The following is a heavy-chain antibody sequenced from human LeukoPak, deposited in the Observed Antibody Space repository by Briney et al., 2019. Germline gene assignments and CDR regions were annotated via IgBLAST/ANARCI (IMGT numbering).Heavy chain of an antibody. CDR2: ISWDSDRI. V-gene: IGHV3-9*01. CDR3: AKDVRRTSYHYDSGSYYSMVV. CDR1: GFTFSNYW. D-gene: IGHD3-22*01. J-gene: IGHJ6*03. Sequence: PGGSLRLSCAASGFTFSNYWMHWVRQAPGKGLEWVSGISWDSDRIGYADAVKGRFTISRDNAKNSLYLQMNGLRAEDTALYYCAKDVRRTSYHYDSGSYYSMVVWGKGTTVTVSS.